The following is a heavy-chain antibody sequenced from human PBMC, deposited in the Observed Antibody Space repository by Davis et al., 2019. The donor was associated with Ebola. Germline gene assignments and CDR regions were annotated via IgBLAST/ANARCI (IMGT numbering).Heavy chain of an antibody. CDR1: GFTFSSYS. J-gene: IGHJ6*02. V-gene: IGHV3-21*01. CDR2: ISSSSSYT. D-gene: IGHD2-2*03. Sequence: GGSLRLSCAASGFTFSSYSMNWVRQAPGKGLEWVSSISSSSSYTNYADSVKGRFTISRDNAKNSLYLQMNSLRAEDTAVYYCARGAGYCISTSCLLLDYYGMDVWGQGTTVTVSS. CDR3: ARGAGYCISTSCLLLDYYGMDV.